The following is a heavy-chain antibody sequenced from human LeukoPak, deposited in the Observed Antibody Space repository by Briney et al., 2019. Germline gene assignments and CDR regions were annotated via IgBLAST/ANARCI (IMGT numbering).Heavy chain of an antibody. CDR2: IYYGGSP. V-gene: IGHV4-61*01. Sequence: SETLSLTCTVSGASVSSGNYYWNWIRQPPGRGLEWIGYIYYGGSPNYNPSLKSRVTMSIDASKQQVSLKLSSVTAADTAVYYCARNAGATVTTLFDLWGRGTLVTVSS. CDR1: GASVSSGNYY. D-gene: IGHD4-17*01. CDR3: ARNAGATVTTLFDL. J-gene: IGHJ2*01.